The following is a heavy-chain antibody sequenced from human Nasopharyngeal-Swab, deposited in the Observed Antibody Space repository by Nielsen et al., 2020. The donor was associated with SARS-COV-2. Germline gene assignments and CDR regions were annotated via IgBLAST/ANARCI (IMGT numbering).Heavy chain of an antibody. CDR3: ARDWMMATWGYYYGMDV. J-gene: IGHJ6*02. CDR1: GFTFSSYG. D-gene: IGHD2-15*01. V-gene: IGHV3-33*01. Sequence: GESPKISCAASGFTFSSYGMHWVRQAPGKGLEWVAVIWYDGSNKYYVDSVKGRFTISRDNSKNTLYLQMNSLRAEDTAVYYCARDWMMATWGYYYGMDVWGQGTTVTVSS. CDR2: IWYDGSNK.